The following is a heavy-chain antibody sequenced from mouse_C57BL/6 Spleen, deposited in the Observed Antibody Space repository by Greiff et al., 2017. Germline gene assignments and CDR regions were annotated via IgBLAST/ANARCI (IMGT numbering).Heavy chain of an antibody. D-gene: IGHD1-1*01. CDR1: GYTFTSYD. V-gene: IGHV1-85*01. J-gene: IGHJ3*01. Sequence: QVQLQQSGPELVKPGASVKLSCKASGYTFTSYDINWVKQRPGQGLEWIGWIYPRDGSTKYNEKFKGKATLTVDTSSSTAYMELHSLTSEDSAVYFCAAREGDDGSSPAWFAYWGQGTLVTVSA. CDR3: AAREGDDGSSPAWFAY. CDR2: IYPRDGST.